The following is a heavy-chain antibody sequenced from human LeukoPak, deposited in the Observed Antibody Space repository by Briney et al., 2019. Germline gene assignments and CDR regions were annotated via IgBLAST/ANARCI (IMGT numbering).Heavy chain of an antibody. V-gene: IGHV3-74*01. CDR2: IRPDGRET. CDR3: GRDAVLGSGSVDY. J-gene: IGHJ4*02. D-gene: IGHD3-10*01. CDR1: GFTFTNHW. Sequence: GGSLRLSCAASGFTFTNHWMHWGRQAPGKRLRWGSRIRPDGRETNHADSVKGRFTISRDNAKDTLSLQMNSLGAEDTAVYYCGRDAVLGSGSVDYWGQGVLVTVSS.